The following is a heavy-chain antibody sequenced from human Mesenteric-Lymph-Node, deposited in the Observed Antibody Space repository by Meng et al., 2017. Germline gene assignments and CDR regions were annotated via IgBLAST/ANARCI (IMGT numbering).Heavy chain of an antibody. CDR2: IYSGGST. Sequence: GRSLRLSCAASGFTVSSNYMSWVRQAPGKGLEWVSVIYSGGSTYYADSVKGRFTISRDNSKNTLYLQMNSLRAEDTAVYYCASLPVAGTTWFDPWGQGTLVTVSS. J-gene: IGHJ5*02. CDR3: ASLPVAGTTWFDP. V-gene: IGHV3-66*02. D-gene: IGHD6-19*01. CDR1: GFTVSSNY.